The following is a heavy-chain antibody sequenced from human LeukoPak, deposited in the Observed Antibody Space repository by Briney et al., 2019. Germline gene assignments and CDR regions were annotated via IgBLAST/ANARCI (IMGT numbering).Heavy chain of an antibody. CDR2: VHHSGST. Sequence: PSGTLSLTCAVSGDSISSSNWWSWVRQTPGKGLEWIGEVHHSGSTNYNPSLKSRVTMSVDKSKNQFSLKLSSVTAADTAVYYCARVIGWFGAGSWYYFDYWGQRTLVTVSS. CDR3: ARVIGWFGAGSWYYFDY. J-gene: IGHJ4*02. CDR1: GDSISSSNW. V-gene: IGHV4-4*02. D-gene: IGHD3-10*01.